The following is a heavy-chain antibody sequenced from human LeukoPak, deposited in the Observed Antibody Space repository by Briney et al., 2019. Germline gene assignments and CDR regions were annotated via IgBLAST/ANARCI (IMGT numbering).Heavy chain of an antibody. CDR2: IIPILGIA. CDR3: ARIGYSGYDGGWFDP. CDR1: GGTFSSYT. V-gene: IGHV1-69*02. J-gene: IGHJ5*02. Sequence: EASVKVSCKASGGTFSSYTISWVRQAPGQGLEWMGRIIPILGIANYAQKFQGRVTITADKSTSTAYMELSSLRSEDTAVYYGARIGYSGYDGGWFDPWGQGNLVTVSS. D-gene: IGHD5-12*01.